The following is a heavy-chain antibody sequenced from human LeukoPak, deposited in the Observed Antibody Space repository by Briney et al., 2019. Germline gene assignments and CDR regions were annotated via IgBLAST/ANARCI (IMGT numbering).Heavy chain of an antibody. CDR3: ARDSGRRGYPEYSFDY. D-gene: IGHD3-10*01. CDR2: IYTSGNT. CDR1: GGSIGTYY. Sequence: PSETLSLTCIVSGGSIGTYYWSWIRQPAGKGLEWIGRIYTSGNTKYNPSLKSRVTISVDTSKNQFSLKLTSLTAADTAIYYCARDSGRRGYPEYSFDYWGQGTLVTVSS. J-gene: IGHJ4*02. V-gene: IGHV4-4*07.